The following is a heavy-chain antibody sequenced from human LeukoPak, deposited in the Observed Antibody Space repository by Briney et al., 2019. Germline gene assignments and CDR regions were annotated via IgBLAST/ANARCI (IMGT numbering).Heavy chain of an antibody. Sequence: ASVKVSCKASGYTFTSYGISWVRQAPGQGLERMGWISAYNGNTNYAQKLQGRVTMTTDTSTSTAYMELRSLRSDDTAVYYCARDWNYYDSSGYYQAAFDIWGQGTMVTVSS. CDR1: GYTFTSYG. J-gene: IGHJ3*02. V-gene: IGHV1-18*01. CDR3: ARDWNYYDSSGYYQAAFDI. D-gene: IGHD3-22*01. CDR2: ISAYNGNT.